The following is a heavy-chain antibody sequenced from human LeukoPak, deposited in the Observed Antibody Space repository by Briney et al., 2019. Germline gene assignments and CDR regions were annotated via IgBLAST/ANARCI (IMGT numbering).Heavy chain of an antibody. CDR2: TRNKANSYTT. J-gene: IGHJ4*02. CDR1: GFTFSDHY. Sequence: PGGSLRLSCAASGFTFSDHYMDWVCQAPGKGLEWVGRTRNKANSYTTEYAASVKGRFTISRDDSKNSLYLQMNSLKTEDTAVYYCARGGVNWGQGTLVTVSS. V-gene: IGHV3-72*01. D-gene: IGHD3-10*01. CDR3: ARGGVN.